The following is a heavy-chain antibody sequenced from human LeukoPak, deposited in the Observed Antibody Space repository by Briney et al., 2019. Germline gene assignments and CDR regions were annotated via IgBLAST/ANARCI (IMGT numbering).Heavy chain of an antibody. CDR3: ARVNSYYDILTGYYKPAYYYYGMDV. CDR2: IYYSGST. D-gene: IGHD3-9*01. J-gene: IGHJ6*04. CDR1: GGSISSYY. V-gene: IGHV4-59*01. Sequence: SETLSLTCTVSGGSISSYYWSWIRQPPGKGLEWIGYIYYSGSTNYNPSLKSRVTISVDTSKYQFSLKLSSVTAADTAVYYCARVNSYYDILTGYYKPAYYYYGMDVWGKGTTVTVSS.